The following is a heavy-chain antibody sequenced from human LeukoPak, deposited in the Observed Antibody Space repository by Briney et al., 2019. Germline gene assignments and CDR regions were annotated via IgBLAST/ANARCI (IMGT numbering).Heavy chain of an antibody. V-gene: IGHV3-11*04. Sequence: KPGGSLRLSCAASGFRFDSFYMGWIRQVPGKGLDYIALISASGAVPYYAESVKGRFTISRDNAKNSVSLQMNSLSADDTAVYYCARYLIVASEDYWGQGTLVTVSS. CDR1: GFRFDSFY. CDR2: ISASGAVP. D-gene: IGHD3-22*01. CDR3: ARYLIVASEDY. J-gene: IGHJ4*02.